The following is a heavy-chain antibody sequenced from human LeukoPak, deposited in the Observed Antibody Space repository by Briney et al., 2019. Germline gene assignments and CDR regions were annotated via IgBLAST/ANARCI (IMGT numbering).Heavy chain of an antibody. CDR3: AKADLRTGYGSGSYYPFDY. CDR1: GFTFSSYA. J-gene: IGHJ4*02. CDR2: ISGSGGST. D-gene: IGHD3-10*01. V-gene: IGHV3-23*01. Sequence: PGGSLRLSCAASGFTFSSYAMGWVRQAPGKGLEWVSAISGSGGSTYYADSVKGRFTISRDNSKNTLYLQMNSLRAEDTAVYYCAKADLRTGYGSGSYYPFDYWGQGTLVTVSS.